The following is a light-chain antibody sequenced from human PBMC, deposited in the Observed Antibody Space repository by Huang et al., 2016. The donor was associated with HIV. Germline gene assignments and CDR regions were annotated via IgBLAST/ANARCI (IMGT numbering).Light chain of an antibody. Sequence: DIQMTQSPSSLSASVGDRVTITCRASQSINTYLNGYQQRPGKAPRFRIYAASSLQSGVPSSFRGGGSGTGFTLTISSLQTEDFATYYCQQSYSPPWTFGQGTKVEIK. CDR2: AAS. CDR1: QSINTY. V-gene: IGKV1-39*01. CDR3: QQSYSPPWT. J-gene: IGKJ1*01.